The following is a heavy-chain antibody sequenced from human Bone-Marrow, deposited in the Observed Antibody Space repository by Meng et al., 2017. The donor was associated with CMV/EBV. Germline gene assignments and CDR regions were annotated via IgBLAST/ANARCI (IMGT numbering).Heavy chain of an antibody. CDR2: ISSSSSTI. CDR1: GFTFSSYS. CDR3: ARGACSSTSCHALALVRYYYYYGMDV. J-gene: IGHJ6*02. Sequence: GGSLRLSCAASGFTFSSYSMNWVRQAPGKGLEWVSYISSSSSTIYYADSVKGRFTISRDNAKNSLYLQMNSLRAEDTAVYYCARGACSSTSCHALALVRYYYYYGMDVWGQGTTVTVSS. D-gene: IGHD2-2*01. V-gene: IGHV3-48*04.